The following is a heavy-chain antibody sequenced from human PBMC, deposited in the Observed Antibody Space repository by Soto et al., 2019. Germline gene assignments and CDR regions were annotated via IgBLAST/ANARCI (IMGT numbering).Heavy chain of an antibody. J-gene: IGHJ4*02. V-gene: IGHV1-3*01. CDR1: GYTFTSYA. CDR3: ARSGRDIVVVPAAKVSRAFDY. CDR2: INAGNGNT. D-gene: IGHD2-2*01. Sequence: ASVKVSCKASGYTFTSYAMHWVRQAPGQRLEWMGWINAGNGNTKYSQKFQGRVTITRDTSASTAYMKLSSLRSEDTAVYYCARSGRDIVVVPAAKVSRAFDYWGQGTLVTVSS.